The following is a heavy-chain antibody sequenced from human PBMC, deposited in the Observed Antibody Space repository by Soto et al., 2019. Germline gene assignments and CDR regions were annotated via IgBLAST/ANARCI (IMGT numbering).Heavy chain of an antibody. D-gene: IGHD2-2*01. Sequence: ASVKVSCKASGGTFSSYAISWVRQAPGQGLEWMGGIIPIFGTANYAQKFQGRVTITADESTSTAYMELSSLRSEDTAVYYCARTYGDIVVVPAAMSYYFDYWGQGTLVTVSS. CDR1: GGTFSSYA. V-gene: IGHV1-69*13. CDR3: ARTYGDIVVVPAAMSYYFDY. J-gene: IGHJ4*02. CDR2: IIPIFGTA.